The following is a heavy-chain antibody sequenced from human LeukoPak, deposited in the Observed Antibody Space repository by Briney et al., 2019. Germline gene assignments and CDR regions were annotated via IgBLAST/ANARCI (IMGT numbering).Heavy chain of an antibody. D-gene: IGHD5/OR15-5a*01. J-gene: IGHJ4*02. CDR1: GYTFTGYY. CDR2: INPNTGDT. CDR3: ARQSLRNFDY. V-gene: IGHV1-2*02. Sequence: ASVKVSGRASGYTFTGYYIHYVRQALGQGREWMGWINPNTGDTKYAQKFQGRVTMTRDTSISTAYMELSRLRSDDSTVYYCARQSLRNFDYWGQGTLVTVSS.